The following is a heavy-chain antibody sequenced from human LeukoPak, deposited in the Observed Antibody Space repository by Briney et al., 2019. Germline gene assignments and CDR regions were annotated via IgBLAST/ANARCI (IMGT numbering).Heavy chain of an antibody. CDR2: IDSDGSTT. D-gene: IGHD6-19*01. V-gene: IGHV3-74*01. CDR3: ARAVAGSEAGY. Sequence: PGGSLRLSCAASGFTFSSYWMHWVRQAPGKGLVWVSRIDSDGSTTIYADSVKGRFTISRDNAKNTLYLQMNSLRAEDTAVYYCARAVAGSEAGYWGQGTLVTVSS. CDR1: GFTFSSYW. J-gene: IGHJ4*02.